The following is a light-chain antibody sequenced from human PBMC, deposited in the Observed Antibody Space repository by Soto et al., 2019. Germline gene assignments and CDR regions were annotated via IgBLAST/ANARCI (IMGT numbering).Light chain of an antibody. Sequence: DIQMTQSPSTLSASVGDRVTITCRASQSINSWLAWYQQKPGKAPTLLIYKASSLRSGVPSRFSGSGSVTEFSLTISSLHPDDFATYYCQQYNSYPYTFGQGTKLEIK. CDR1: QSINSW. J-gene: IGKJ2*01. CDR3: QQYNSYPYT. V-gene: IGKV1-5*03. CDR2: KAS.